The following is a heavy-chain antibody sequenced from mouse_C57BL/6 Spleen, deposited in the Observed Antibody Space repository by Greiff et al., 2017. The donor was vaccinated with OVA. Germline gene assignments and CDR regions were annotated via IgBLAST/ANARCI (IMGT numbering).Heavy chain of an antibody. J-gene: IGHJ3*01. V-gene: IGHV5-17*01. CDR3: ATNWDEGFAY. CDR1: GFTFSDSG. CDR2: ISSGSSTI. D-gene: IGHD4-1*01. Sequence: EVMLVESGGGLVKPGGSLKLSCAASGFTFSDSGMHWVRQAPEKGLEWVAYISSGSSTIYYADTVKGRFTISRDNAKNTLFLQMTSLRSEDTAMYYCATNWDEGFAYWGQVTLVTVSA.